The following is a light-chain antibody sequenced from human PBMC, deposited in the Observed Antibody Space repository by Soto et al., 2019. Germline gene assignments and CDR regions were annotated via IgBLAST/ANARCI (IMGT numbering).Light chain of an antibody. J-gene: IGKJ5*01. CDR1: QSISSY. Sequence: DIQMTQSPSSLSASVGDRVTITCRASQSISSYLNWYQQKPGRDPKLLIYDASNLEAGVPSRFRGSGSGTDFTFTISRLQPEDIATYYRQQYENLPTFGQGTRLEIK. CDR2: DAS. CDR3: QQYENLPT. V-gene: IGKV1-33*01.